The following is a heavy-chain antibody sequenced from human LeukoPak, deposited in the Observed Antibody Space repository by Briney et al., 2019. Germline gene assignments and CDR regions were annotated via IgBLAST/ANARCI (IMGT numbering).Heavy chain of an antibody. D-gene: IGHD3-16*01. CDR3: ARLRSVVRYYYYYYYMDV. V-gene: IGHV4-34*01. CDR1: GGSISSYY. Sequence: SETLSLTCTVSGGSISSYYWSWIRQPPGKGLEWIGEINHSGSTNYNPSLKSRVTISVDTSKNQFSLKLSSVTAADTAVYYCARLRSVVRYYYYYYYMDVWGKGTTVTVSS. CDR2: INHSGST. J-gene: IGHJ6*03.